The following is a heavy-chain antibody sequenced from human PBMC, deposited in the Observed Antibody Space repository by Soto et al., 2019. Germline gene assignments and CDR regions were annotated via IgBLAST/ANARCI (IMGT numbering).Heavy chain of an antibody. Sequence: EVQLLESGGGLVQPGGSLRLSCAASGFTFSSYAMSWVRQAPGKGLEWVSAISGSGGSTYYADSVKDRFTISRDNSKNTLYLQMNSLRAEDTAVYYCAKDSLTMIVVVTHFDYWGQGTLVTVSS. CDR1: GFTFSSYA. CDR3: AKDSLTMIVVVTHFDY. J-gene: IGHJ4*02. D-gene: IGHD3-22*01. CDR2: ISGSGGST. V-gene: IGHV3-23*01.